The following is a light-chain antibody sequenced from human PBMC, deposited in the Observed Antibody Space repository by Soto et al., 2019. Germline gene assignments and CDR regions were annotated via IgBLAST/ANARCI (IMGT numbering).Light chain of an antibody. J-gene: IGKJ5*01. CDR2: DAS. V-gene: IGKV1-5*01. CDR3: QQYNSHPIT. CDR1: QSISTW. Sequence: DIQMTQSPSTLSASVGDRVTITCRASQSISTWLAWYRQQPGRAPKLLIYDASTMESGVPSRFSGSGSGTGFTLTISSLQPDDFATYYCQQYNSHPITFGPGTRLEIK.